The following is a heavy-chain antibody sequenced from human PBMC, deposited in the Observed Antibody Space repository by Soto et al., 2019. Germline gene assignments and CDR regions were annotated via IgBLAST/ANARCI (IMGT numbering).Heavy chain of an antibody. V-gene: IGHV4-34*01. J-gene: IGHJ6*03. CDR2: INHSGST. Sequence: PSETLSLTCAVYGGSFSGYYWSWIRQPPGKGLEWIGEINHSGSTNYNPSLKSRVTISVDTSKNQFSLKLSSVTAADTAVYYCARAPQLYRFYYYYMDVWGKGTTVTVSS. CDR1: GGSFSGYY. D-gene: IGHD3-3*01. CDR3: ARAPQLYRFYYYYMDV.